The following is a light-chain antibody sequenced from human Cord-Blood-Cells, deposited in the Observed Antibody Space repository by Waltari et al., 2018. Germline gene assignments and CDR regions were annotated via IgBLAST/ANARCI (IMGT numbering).Light chain of an antibody. J-gene: IGLJ3*02. Sequence: QSVLTQPPSVSGAPGQRVTISCTGSSSNIGAGYDVHWYQQLPGTAPKLLIYGNSNRPSGVPDRFAGSKSGTSASRAITVLQAEDEADYYCQSYDSSLSGWVFGGGTKLTVL. CDR1: SSNIGAGYD. V-gene: IGLV1-40*01. CDR2: GNS. CDR3: QSYDSSLSGWV.